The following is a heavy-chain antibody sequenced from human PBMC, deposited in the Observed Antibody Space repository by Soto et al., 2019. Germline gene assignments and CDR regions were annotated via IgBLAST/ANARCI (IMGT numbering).Heavy chain of an antibody. Sequence: GPPVKVSCKASGGTFSSYAISWVRQAPGQGLEWMGGIIPIFGTANYAQKFQGRVTITADESTSTVYMELSSLRSEDTAVYYCAREDSSGYSFDYWGQGTLVTVSS. V-gene: IGHV1-69*13. CDR3: AREDSSGYSFDY. J-gene: IGHJ4*02. CDR2: IIPIFGTA. D-gene: IGHD3-22*01. CDR1: GGTFSSYA.